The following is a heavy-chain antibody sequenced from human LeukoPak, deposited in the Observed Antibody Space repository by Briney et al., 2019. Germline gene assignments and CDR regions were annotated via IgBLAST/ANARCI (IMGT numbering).Heavy chain of an antibody. CDR2: IYYSGIT. V-gene: IGHV4-59*01. J-gene: IGHJ2*01. D-gene: IGHD6-19*01. Sequence: SDTLSLTYTVSGDSISSYYWSWILQPPRKGLECIGYIYYSGITNYNPPLKSRVTISLYTSKNQFSLKLSSVTAADTAVYYCARDLRYSSGWYDWYFDLWGRGTLVTVSS. CDR1: GDSISSYY. CDR3: ARDLRYSSGWYDWYFDL.